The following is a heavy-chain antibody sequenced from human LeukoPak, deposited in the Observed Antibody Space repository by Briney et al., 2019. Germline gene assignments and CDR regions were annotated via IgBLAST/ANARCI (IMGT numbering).Heavy chain of an antibody. J-gene: IGHJ4*02. Sequence: ASLKGSCKESGYTFTSYYMHWVLQAPGQGLEWMGIINPSGGSTSYAQKFQGRVTLTRDTSTSTVYMELSSLRSEDTAVYYCARATLYDYYFNYWGQGTLVTVSS. CDR1: GYTFTSYY. CDR2: INPSGGST. D-gene: IGHD5/OR15-5a*01. CDR3: ARATLYDYYFNY. V-gene: IGHV1-46*01.